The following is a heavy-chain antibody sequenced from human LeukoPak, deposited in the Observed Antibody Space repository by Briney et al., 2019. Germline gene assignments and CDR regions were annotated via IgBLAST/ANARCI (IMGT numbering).Heavy chain of an antibody. J-gene: IGHJ4*02. D-gene: IGHD2-15*01. CDR1: GYTFTSYG. Sequence: ASVKVSCKASGYTFTSYGISWVRQAPGQGLEWMGWISAYNGNTNYAQKLQGRVTMTTDTSTSTAYMELRSLRSDDTAVYYCARAYRSGGSCYHTDYWGQGTLVTVSS. V-gene: IGHV1-18*01. CDR2: ISAYNGNT. CDR3: ARAYRSGGSCYHTDY.